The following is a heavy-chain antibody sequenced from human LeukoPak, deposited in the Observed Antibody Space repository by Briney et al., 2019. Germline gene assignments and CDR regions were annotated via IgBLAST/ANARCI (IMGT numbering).Heavy chain of an antibody. D-gene: IGHD2-21*01. J-gene: IGHJ4*02. Sequence: GGSLRLSCAASGFSFSIHWVHWVRHAPGKGLVWVSRISDDGSYTSNVDSVKGRFTISRDNVNNMLYLHMNSLRAEDTAVYYCASFGISWRSSYWGQGTLVTVSS. V-gene: IGHV3-74*01. CDR2: ISDDGSYT. CDR3: ASFGISWRSSY. CDR1: GFSFSIHW.